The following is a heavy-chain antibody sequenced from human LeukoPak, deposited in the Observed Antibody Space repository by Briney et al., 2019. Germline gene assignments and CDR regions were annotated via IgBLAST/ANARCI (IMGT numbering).Heavy chain of an antibody. Sequence: GGSLRLSCAASGFTFSSHSMNWVRQAPGKGLEWVSSISSSSSHIYYADSVRGRFTISRDNAKNSLYLQMNSLRAEDTAVYYCARESDSSGWYSPNWFDPWGQGTLVIVSS. CDR2: ISSSSSHI. CDR3: ARESDSSGWYSPNWFDP. CDR1: GFTFSSHS. J-gene: IGHJ5*02. V-gene: IGHV3-21*01. D-gene: IGHD6-19*01.